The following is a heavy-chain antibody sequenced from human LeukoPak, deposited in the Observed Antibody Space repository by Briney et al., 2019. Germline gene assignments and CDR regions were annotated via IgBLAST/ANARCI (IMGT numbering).Heavy chain of an antibody. CDR2: NNPNRDGT. J-gene: IGHJ3*02. CDR1: VYSFPGHY. Sequence: ASVPVPCQPSVYSFPGHYMYWVRLDPADGLEWTGLNNPNRDGTNHAQKLQGRVTMTRDTSISTAYMKLSRLRSDDTAVDYCASPHCSSTSCDFSTAFDIWGQGTMVTVSS. D-gene: IGHD2-2*01. CDR3: ASPHCSSTSCDFSTAFDI. V-gene: IGHV1-2*02.